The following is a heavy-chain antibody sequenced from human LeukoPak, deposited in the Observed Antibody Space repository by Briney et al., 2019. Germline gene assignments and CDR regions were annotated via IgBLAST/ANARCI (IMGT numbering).Heavy chain of an antibody. Sequence: GGSLRLSCAASGFTFSSYGMHWVRQAPGKGLEWVAFIRYDGSNKYYADSVKGRFTISRDNSKYTLYLQMNSLRAEDTAVYYCAKPLTPINWYFDLWGRGTLVTVSS. D-gene: IGHD5-24*01. CDR2: IRYDGSNK. J-gene: IGHJ2*01. CDR3: AKPLTPINWYFDL. CDR1: GFTFSSYG. V-gene: IGHV3-30*02.